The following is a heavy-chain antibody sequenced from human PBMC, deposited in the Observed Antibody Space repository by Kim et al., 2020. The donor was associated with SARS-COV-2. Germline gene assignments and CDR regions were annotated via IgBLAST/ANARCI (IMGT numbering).Heavy chain of an antibody. V-gene: IGHV3-13*01. CDR2: IGTAGDT. D-gene: IGHD3-22*01. Sequence: GGSLRLSCAASGFTFSSYDMHWVRQATGKGLEWVSAIGTAGDTYYPGSVKGRFTISRENAKNSLYLQMNSLRAGDTAVYYCARGPGIVGGGNWFDPWGQGTLVTVSS. CDR3: ARGPGIVGGGNWFDP. J-gene: IGHJ5*02. CDR1: GFTFSSYD.